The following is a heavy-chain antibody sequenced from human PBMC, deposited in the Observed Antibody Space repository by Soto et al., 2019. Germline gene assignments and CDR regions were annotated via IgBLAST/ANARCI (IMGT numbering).Heavy chain of an antibody. D-gene: IGHD6-19*01. Sequence: GASVKVSCKASGGTFSSYAISWVRQAPGQGLEWMGGIIPIFGTANYAQKLQGRVTITADESTSTAYMELSSLRSEDTAVYYCASSTVAGNPLYYYYYGMDVWGQGTTVTVSS. CDR1: GGTFSSYA. CDR3: ASSTVAGNPLYYYYYGMDV. V-gene: IGHV1-69*13. J-gene: IGHJ6*02. CDR2: IIPIFGTA.